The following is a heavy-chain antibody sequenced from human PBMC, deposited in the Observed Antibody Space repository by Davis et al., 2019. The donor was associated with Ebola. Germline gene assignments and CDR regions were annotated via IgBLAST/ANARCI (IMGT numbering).Heavy chain of an antibody. CDR3: AREPPRLYSSSSAINWFDP. Sequence: ASVKVSCKASGFTFTSSAMHWVRQAPGQGLEWMGWINPNSGGTNYAQKFQGWVTMTRDTSISTAYMELSRLRSDDTAVYYCAREPPRLYSSSSAINWFDPWGQGTLVTVSS. D-gene: IGHD6-13*01. CDR2: INPNSGGT. V-gene: IGHV1-2*04. CDR1: GFTFTSSA. J-gene: IGHJ5*02.